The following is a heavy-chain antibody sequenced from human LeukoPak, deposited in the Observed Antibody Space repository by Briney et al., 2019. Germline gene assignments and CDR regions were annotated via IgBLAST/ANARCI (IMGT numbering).Heavy chain of an antibody. CDR1: GGSISSYY. CDR2: IHASGNT. V-gene: IGHV4-4*07. CDR3: AREVAVTGGVDY. J-gene: IGHJ4*02. D-gene: IGHD6-19*01. Sequence: SETLSLTCTVSGGSISSYYWSWIRQPAGKGLEWIGRIHASGNTNYNPSLKSRVSMSIDVSKNQFSLRLNSVTAADTAVYYCAREVAVTGGVDYWGQGTLVTVSS.